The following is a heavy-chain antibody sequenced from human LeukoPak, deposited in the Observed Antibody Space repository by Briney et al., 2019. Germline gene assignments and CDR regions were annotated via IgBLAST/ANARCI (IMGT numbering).Heavy chain of an antibody. CDR1: GFTFDRFA. D-gene: IGHD3-3*01. J-gene: IGHJ4*02. CDR3: AKKWSILEWLSD. Sequence: GGSLRLSCAASGFTFDRFAMNWVRLAPGKGLEWVSVISGSGVSTNSADSVKGRFTISRDNAKNTLYLQMNSLRTEDTAVYYCAKKWSILEWLSDWGQGTLVTVSS. CDR2: ISGSGVST. V-gene: IGHV3-23*01.